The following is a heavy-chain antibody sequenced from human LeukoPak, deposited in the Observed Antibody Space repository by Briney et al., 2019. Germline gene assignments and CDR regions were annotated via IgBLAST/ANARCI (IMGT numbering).Heavy chain of an antibody. CDR2: IYYIVST. CDR1: GGSISSSSYS. Sequence: EPSETLSLTCTVSGGSISSSSYSWGWIRQPSGKGLEGIWSIYYIVSTYYNPSLKRPATISVGTSESQFSRMLTSLTPAATSFTARTSYHPSLTSRVTISVHTSKSPSSLRLTSVTAADTAVYYCARHVRFLEWLSSYYFDYWGQGTLVTVPS. J-gene: IGHJ4*02. V-gene: IGHV4-39*01. CDR3: TSYHPSLTSRVTISVHTSKSPSSLRLTSVTAADTAVYYCARHVRFLEWLSSYYFDY. D-gene: IGHD6-6*01.